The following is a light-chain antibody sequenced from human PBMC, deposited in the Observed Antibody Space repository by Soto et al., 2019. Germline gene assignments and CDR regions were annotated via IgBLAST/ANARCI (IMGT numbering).Light chain of an antibody. CDR1: QGIGND. CDR2: SAS. Sequence: DIQMTEFPSSLSASVGDRVTITCRASQGIGNDLGWYQHKPGKAPKRLIFSASTLDSGVSSRFSGGGFGTEFTLTIISLQPEDFATYYCLHHYNYPLTLGGETKVEIK. V-gene: IGKV1-17*01. J-gene: IGKJ4*01. CDR3: LHHYNYPLT.